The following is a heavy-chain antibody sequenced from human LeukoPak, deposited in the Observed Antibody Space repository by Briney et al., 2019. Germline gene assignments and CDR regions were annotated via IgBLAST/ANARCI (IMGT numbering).Heavy chain of an antibody. CDR3: AKGMEWVVVPAALDV. J-gene: IGHJ6*02. CDR2: ISGSSSTT. Sequence: GGSLRLSCAASGFTFSSYAMSWVRQAPGKGLEWVSAISGSSSTTFYADSVKGRFTISRDNSMDTLFLQMNSLRPEDTALYYCAKGMEWVVVPAALDVWGQGTTVSVSS. V-gene: IGHV3-23*01. CDR1: GFTFSSYA. D-gene: IGHD2-2*01.